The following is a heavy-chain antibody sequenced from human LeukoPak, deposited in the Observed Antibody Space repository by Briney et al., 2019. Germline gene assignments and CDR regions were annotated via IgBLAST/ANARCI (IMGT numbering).Heavy chain of an antibody. CDR2: IHTSGST. J-gene: IGHJ4*02. V-gene: IGHV4-4*07. CDR1: GGSISSYY. D-gene: IGHD5-18*01. Sequence: SETLSLTCTVSGGSISSYYWNWIRQPAGKGLEWIGRIHTSGSTNYNPSLKSRVTMSIDTSKNQFSLKLSSVTAADTAVYYCARGSTAMGFDYWGQGTLVTVSS. CDR3: ARGSTAMGFDY.